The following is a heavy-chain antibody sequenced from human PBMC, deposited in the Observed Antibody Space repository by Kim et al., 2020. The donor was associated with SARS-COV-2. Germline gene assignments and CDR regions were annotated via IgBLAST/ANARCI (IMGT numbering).Heavy chain of an antibody. J-gene: IGHJ6*03. Sequence: SETLSLTCAVYGGSFSGYYWSWIRQPPGKGLEWIGEINHSGSTNYNPSLKSRVTISVDTSKNQFSLKLSSVTAADTAVYYCARVGSSWSTHTTRNYYYYYMDVWGKGTTVTVSS. V-gene: IGHV4-34*01. CDR1: GGSFSGYY. CDR3: ARVGSSWSTHTTRNYYYYYMDV. D-gene: IGHD6-13*01. CDR2: INHSGST.